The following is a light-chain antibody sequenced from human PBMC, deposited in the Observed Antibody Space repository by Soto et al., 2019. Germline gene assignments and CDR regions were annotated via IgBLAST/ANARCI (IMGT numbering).Light chain of an antibody. V-gene: IGKV3-15*01. CDR1: QSVSNN. Sequence: EIVMTQSPATLSLSPGERATLSCRASQSVSNNLAWYHQKPGQAPRLLIYGASTRATGIPGRFSGSGSGTEFTLTISRLQSEDFTVYYCQQDNNWWTFGQGTKVEIK. CDR3: QQDNNWWT. J-gene: IGKJ1*01. CDR2: GAS.